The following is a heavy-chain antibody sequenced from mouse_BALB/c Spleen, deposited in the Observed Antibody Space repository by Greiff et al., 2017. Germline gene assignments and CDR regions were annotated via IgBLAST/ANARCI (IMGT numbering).Heavy chain of an antibody. V-gene: IGHV5-6-3*01. J-gene: IGHJ2*01. Sequence: EVHLVESGGGLVQPGGSLKLSCAASGFTFSSYGMSWVRQTPDKRLELVATINSNGGSTYYPDSVKGRFTISRDNAKNTLYLQMSSLKSEDTAMYYCARENYDYDYFDYWGQGTTLTVSS. CDR2: INSNGGST. CDR1: GFTFSSYG. CDR3: ARENYDYDYFDY. D-gene: IGHD2-4*01.